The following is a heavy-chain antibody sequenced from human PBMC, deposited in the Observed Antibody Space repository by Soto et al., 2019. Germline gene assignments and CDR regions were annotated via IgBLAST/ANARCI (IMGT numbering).Heavy chain of an antibody. CDR2: IHYSGST. J-gene: IGHJ4*02. CDR1: GGSVRHGRYY. Sequence: QVHLQESGPGLVKPSHTLSLTCTVSGGSVRHGRYYWSWLLQHPGMGLEWIGYIHYSGSTYYSPSLKRRIAISGFTSKDRFPMQLTSVPAADTAVYYCARLRGSESYSAYYFDSWGQGALVTVSS. D-gene: IGHD3-10*01. CDR3: ARLRGSESYSAYYFDS. V-gene: IGHV4-31*03.